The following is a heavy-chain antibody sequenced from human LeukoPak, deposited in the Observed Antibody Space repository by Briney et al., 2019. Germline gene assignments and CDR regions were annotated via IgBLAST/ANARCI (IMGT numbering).Heavy chain of an antibody. V-gene: IGHV3-66*01. CDR1: GFTVSSNY. J-gene: IGHJ4*02. CDR2: IYSGGST. D-gene: IGHD3-3*01. CDR3: AKDLRFLEEFDY. Sequence: GGSLRLSCAASGFTVSSNYMTWVRQAPGKGLEWVSVIYSGGSTYYADSVKGRFTISRDNSKNTLYLQMNSLRAEDTAVYYCAKDLRFLEEFDYWGQGTLVTVSS.